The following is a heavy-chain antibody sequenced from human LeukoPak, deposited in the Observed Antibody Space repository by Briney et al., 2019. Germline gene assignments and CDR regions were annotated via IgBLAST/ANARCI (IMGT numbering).Heavy chain of an antibody. J-gene: IGHJ4*02. D-gene: IGHD7-27*01. CDR2: IYTSGST. V-gene: IGHV4-61*02. CDR1: GGSISSGSYY. CDR3: AGAGLPFDY. Sequence: SETLSLTCTVSGGSISSGSYYWSWIRQPAGKGLEWIGRIYTSGSTNYNPSLKSRVTISVDTSKNQFSLKLSSVTAADTAVYYCAGAGLPFDYWGQGTLVTVSS.